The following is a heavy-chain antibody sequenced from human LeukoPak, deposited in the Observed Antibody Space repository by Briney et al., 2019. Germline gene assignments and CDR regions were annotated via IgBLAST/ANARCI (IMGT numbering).Heavy chain of an antibody. CDR2: ISTYNANT. CDR3: ARARDSSSWYNS. J-gene: IGHJ5*01. V-gene: IGHV1-18*01. CDR1: GYTFSTYG. D-gene: IGHD6-13*01. Sequence: ASVKVSCKASGYTFSTYGISWVRQAPGQGLEWMGWISTYNANTNYAQKFQGRVTMTTDTSTSTAYMELRSLRSDDTAVYYCARARDSSSWYNSWGQGTLVTVSS.